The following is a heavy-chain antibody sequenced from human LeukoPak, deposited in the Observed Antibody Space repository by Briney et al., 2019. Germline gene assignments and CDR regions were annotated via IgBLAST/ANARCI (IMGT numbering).Heavy chain of an antibody. V-gene: IGHV3-21*01. CDR1: GFTFSSYS. Sequence: PGGSLRLSCAASGFTFSSYSMNWVRQAPGKGLEWVSSISSSSSYIYYADSVKGRFTISRDNGKNSLYLQMNSLRAEDAAVYYWARDITSWPFDYWGQGTLVTVSS. CDR2: ISSSSSYI. CDR3: ARDITSWPFDY. J-gene: IGHJ4*02. D-gene: IGHD2-2*01.